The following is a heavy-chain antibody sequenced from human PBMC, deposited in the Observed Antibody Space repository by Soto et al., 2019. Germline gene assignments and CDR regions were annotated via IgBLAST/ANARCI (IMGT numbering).Heavy chain of an antibody. CDR1: GFTFSSYG. J-gene: IGHJ4*02. CDR3: GRDGALGDTAVVDS. CDR2: IWYDGSNK. V-gene: IGHV3-33*01. D-gene: IGHD5-18*01. Sequence: QVQLVESGGGVVQPGRPLRLTCAASGFTFSSYGMHWVRQAPGKGLEWVAVIWYDGSNKYHGDSLKGRFTISRDNSKKTLYLQMNNLRAEDTAVYYCGRDGALGDTAVVDSWGQGTLVIVSS.